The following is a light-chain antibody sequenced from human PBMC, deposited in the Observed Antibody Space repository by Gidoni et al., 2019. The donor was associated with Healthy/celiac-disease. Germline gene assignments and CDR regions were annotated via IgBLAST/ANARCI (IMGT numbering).Light chain of an antibody. V-gene: IGKV3-15*01. CDR2: GAS. Sequence: ILMTQSPSTLSVSPGALATRSCRSSQSGSSNSAWYQQKPGQAPRLIIYGASTRATGIQARCSGRGSGTEFTLTISSLQYEDFAVYYWQQDNNWPPGTFGQXTKLEIK. CDR1: QSGSSN. J-gene: IGKJ2*01. CDR3: QQDNNWPPGT.